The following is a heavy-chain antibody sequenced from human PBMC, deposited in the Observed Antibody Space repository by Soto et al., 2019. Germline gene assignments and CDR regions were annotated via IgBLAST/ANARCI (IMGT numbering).Heavy chain of an antibody. D-gene: IGHD6-13*01. CDR2: IYPGDSDT. Sequence: PGESLKISCKGSGYSFTSYWIGWVRQMPGKGLEWMGIIYPGDSDTRYSPSFQGQVTISVDTSKNQFSLKLSSVTAADTAVYYCARAQQQLVLSSRSAFDPWGQGTLVTVSS. CDR1: GYSFTSYW. J-gene: IGHJ5*02. CDR3: ARAQQQLVLSSRSAFDP. V-gene: IGHV5-51*01.